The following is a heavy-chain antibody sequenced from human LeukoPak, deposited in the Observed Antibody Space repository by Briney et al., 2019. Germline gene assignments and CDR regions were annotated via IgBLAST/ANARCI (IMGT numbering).Heavy chain of an antibody. CDR1: GGSISSYY. Sequence: SETLSLTCTVSGGSISSYYWGWIRQPPGKGLEWIGDIYYSGSTNYNPSLKSRVTISVDTSKNQFSLKLSSVTAADTAVYYCASHVYCSSTSCSGGNYYGMDVWGKGTTVTVSS. CDR3: ASHVYCSSTSCSGGNYYGMDV. V-gene: IGHV4-59*01. D-gene: IGHD2-2*01. J-gene: IGHJ6*04. CDR2: IYYSGST.